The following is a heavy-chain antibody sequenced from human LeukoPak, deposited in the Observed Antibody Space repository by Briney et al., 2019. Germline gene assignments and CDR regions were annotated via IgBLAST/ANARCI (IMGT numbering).Heavy chain of an antibody. CDR2: IRGSGDRT. CDR3: VRGSGYFH. Sequence: GRTLRLSCAASGFTFSSYAMSWVRQAPGKGLEWVSAIRGSGDRTHYADSVKGRFTISRDNAKNSLYLQMNSLRAEDTAVYYCVRGSGYFHWGLGTLVTVSS. J-gene: IGHJ4*02. D-gene: IGHD3-3*01. CDR1: GFTFSSYA. V-gene: IGHV3-23*01.